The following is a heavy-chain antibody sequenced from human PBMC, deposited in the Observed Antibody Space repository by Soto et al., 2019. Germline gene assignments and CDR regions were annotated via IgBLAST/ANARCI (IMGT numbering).Heavy chain of an antibody. CDR1: GFTFSSYG. CDR3: AKSSIAVAGTGAIYYYMDV. CDR2: ISGSGGST. D-gene: IGHD6-19*01. J-gene: IGHJ6*03. V-gene: IGHV3-23*01. Sequence: GGSLRLSCAASGFTFSSYGMSWVRQAPGKGLEWVSAISGSGGSTYYADSVKGRFTISRDNSKNTLYLQMNSLRAEDTAVYYCAKSSIAVAGTGAIYYYMDVWGKGTTVTVSS.